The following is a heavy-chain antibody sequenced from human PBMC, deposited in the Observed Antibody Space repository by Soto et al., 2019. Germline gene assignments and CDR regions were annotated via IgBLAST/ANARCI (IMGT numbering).Heavy chain of an antibody. V-gene: IGHV1-69*06. CDR2: IVPLFRTT. Sequence: QVQLVQSGAEAKKPGSSVKVSCKTSGGTFSSYAISWVRQAPGQGLEWMGGIVPLFRTTNYAQKFQGRVTITADTSTDTVYMELSGLRSGDTAVYYCARGGYSSTWSNLLDRSGLDVGGQGTTVTVSS. CDR1: GGTFSSYA. D-gene: IGHD6-13*01. J-gene: IGHJ6*02. CDR3: ARGGYSSTWSNLLDRSGLDV.